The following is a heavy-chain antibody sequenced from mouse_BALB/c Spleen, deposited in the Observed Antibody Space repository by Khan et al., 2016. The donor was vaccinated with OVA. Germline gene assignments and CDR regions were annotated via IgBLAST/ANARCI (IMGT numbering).Heavy chain of an antibody. CDR1: GYTFTNYG. CDR3: ARSKGNDWFAY. D-gene: IGHD2-1*01. V-gene: IGHV9-3-1*01. J-gene: IGHJ3*01. CDR2: INTYTGKP. Sequence: QIQLVQSGPELMKPGETVKISCKASGYTFTNYGMNWVKQAPGKGLKWMGWINTYTGKPTYAAAFKGRFAFSLETSASTAYLQINNLNNEDTATYFCARSKGNDWFAYWGQGTLVTVSA.